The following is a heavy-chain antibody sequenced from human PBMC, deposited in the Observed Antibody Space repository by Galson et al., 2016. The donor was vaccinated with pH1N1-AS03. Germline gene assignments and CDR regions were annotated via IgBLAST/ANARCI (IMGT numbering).Heavy chain of an antibody. J-gene: IGHJ2*01. D-gene: IGHD4-17*01. Sequence: SLRLSCAASGFTFSDSAMSWVRQAPGKGLEWVAYASSSSSRIEYAESVKGRFTISRDNAKKSLFLQMNSLRVDDTAIYYCARFPTHRHWSFDVWGRGTLVTVSS. CDR3: ARFPTHRHWSFDV. CDR1: GFTFSDSA. V-gene: IGHV3-48*01. CDR2: ASSSSSRI.